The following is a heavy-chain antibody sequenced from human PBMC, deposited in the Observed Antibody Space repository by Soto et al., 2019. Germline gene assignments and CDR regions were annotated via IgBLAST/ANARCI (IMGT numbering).Heavy chain of an antibody. J-gene: IGHJ6*02. CDR1: GFSLSTSGMC. V-gene: IGHV2-70*01. CDR2: IDWDDDK. CDR3: ARIPSSSSIFGVYYYYGMDV. D-gene: IGHD3-3*01. Sequence: GSGPTLVNPTQTLTLTCTFSGFSLSTSGMCVSWIRQPPGKALEWLALIDWDDDKYYSTSLKTRLTISKDTSKNQVVLTMTNMDPVDTATYYCARIPSSSSIFGVYYYYGMDVWAKGPRSPSP.